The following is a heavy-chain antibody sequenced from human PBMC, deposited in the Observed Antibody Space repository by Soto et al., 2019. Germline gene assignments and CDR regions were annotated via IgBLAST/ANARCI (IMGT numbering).Heavy chain of an antibody. J-gene: IGHJ6*02. CDR1: GFTFSSYW. CDR3: ARLNGEKQLSVGYYYGMDV. Sequence: GGSLRLSCAASGFTFSSYWMHWVRQAPGKGLVWVSRINSDGSSTSYADSVKGRFTISRDNAKNTLYLQMNSLRAEDTAVYYFARLNGEKQLSVGYYYGMDVWGQGTTVTVSS. CDR2: INSDGSST. D-gene: IGHD6-6*01. V-gene: IGHV3-74*01.